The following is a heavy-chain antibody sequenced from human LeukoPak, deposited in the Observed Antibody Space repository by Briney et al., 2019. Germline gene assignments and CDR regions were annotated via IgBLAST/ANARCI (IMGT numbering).Heavy chain of an antibody. CDR1: GFTFSTSW. Sequence: GGSLRLSCAASGFTFSTSWMTWVRQAPGKGLEWVANIKQDGSDKYYMDSVKGRFTISRDDSRNTLYLQMNSLRGDDTAVYYCAKDVGKWESLHFFDYWGQGTLVTVSS. D-gene: IGHD1-26*01. V-gene: IGHV3-7*03. CDR2: IKQDGSDK. CDR3: AKDVGKWESLHFFDY. J-gene: IGHJ4*02.